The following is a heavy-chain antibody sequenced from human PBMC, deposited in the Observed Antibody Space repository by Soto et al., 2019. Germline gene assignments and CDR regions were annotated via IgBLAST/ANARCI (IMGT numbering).Heavy chain of an antibody. CDR3: ATRNWFDP. CDR2: IYYSGST. V-gene: IGHV4-61*05. CDR1: GGSISSSSYY. J-gene: IGHJ5*02. Sequence: PSETLSLTCTVSGGSISSSSYYWGWIRQPPGKGLEWIGYIYYSGSTNYNPSLKSRVTISVDTSKNQFSLKLSSVTAADTAVYYCATRNWFDPWGQGTLVTVSS.